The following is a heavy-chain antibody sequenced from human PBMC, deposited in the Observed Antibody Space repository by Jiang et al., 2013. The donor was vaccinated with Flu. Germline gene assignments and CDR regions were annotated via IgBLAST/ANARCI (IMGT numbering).Heavy chain of an antibody. CDR1: GGSFSSYC. CDR2: ITHSGDT. J-gene: IGHJ4*02. V-gene: IGHV4-34*01. Sequence: LLKPSETLSLTCAVYGGSFSSYCWSWLRQTPGKGPEWIGDITHSGDTNYNPSLKSRVTISVDTSKNQFSLKLSSVTAADTAIYYCARHYNSGSWPLDYWGQGTLVTVSS. CDR3: ARHYNSGSWPLDY. D-gene: IGHD3-10*01.